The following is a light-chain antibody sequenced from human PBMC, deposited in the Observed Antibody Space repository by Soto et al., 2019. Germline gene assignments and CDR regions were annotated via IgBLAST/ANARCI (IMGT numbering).Light chain of an antibody. CDR1: QDINNW. J-gene: IGKJ4*01. Sequence: DIQMTQSPSSVSASVGDRVTITCRASQDINNWLAWYQQKPGKAPKLLIYATSTLQSGVPSRFSGSGSGTDFTLTISSLQPEDFATYSCQQANSFQLTFGGGTRVEIK. CDR3: QQANSFQLT. CDR2: ATS. V-gene: IGKV1-12*01.